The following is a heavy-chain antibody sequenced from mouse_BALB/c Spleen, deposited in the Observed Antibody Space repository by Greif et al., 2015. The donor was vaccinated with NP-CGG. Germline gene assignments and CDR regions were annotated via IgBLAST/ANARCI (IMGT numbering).Heavy chain of an antibody. J-gene: IGHJ3*01. CDR1: GFNIKDYY. CDR2: IDPENGNT. Sequence: VQLQQSGAELVRPGALVKLSCKASGFNIKDYYMHWVKQRPEQGLEWIGWIDPENGNTIYDPKFQGKASITADTSSNTAYLQLSSLTSEDTAVYYCARSGLRRSAWFAYWGQGTLVTVSA. V-gene: IGHV14-1*02. D-gene: IGHD2-2*01. CDR3: ARSGLRRSAWFAY.